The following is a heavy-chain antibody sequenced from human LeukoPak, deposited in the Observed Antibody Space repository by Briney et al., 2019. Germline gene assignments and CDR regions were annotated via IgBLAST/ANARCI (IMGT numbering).Heavy chain of an antibody. CDR2: IRGKGDNYAT. CDR3: ARQTVSCHDY. J-gene: IGHJ4*02. CDR1: GFTFSDSP. V-gene: IGHV3-73*01. D-gene: IGHD2-2*01. Sequence: GGSLKLSCVASGFTFSDSPIHWVRLAPGKGLEWVAHIRGKGDNYATAYAASVKDRFAISRDNSENTAFLQMNSLKTDDTAVYFCARQTVSCHDYWGRGTLVTVSS.